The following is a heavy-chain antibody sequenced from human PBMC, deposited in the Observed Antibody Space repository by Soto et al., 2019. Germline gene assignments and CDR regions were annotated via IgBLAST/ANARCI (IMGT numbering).Heavy chain of an antibody. CDR2: VTGSGDTT. CDR1: GFTFRDYA. Sequence: EVQLLVSGGGLVQPGGSLRLSCAASGFTFRDYAMSWVRQVPGKGLEWVATVTGSGDTTKYAEPVKGRFTISRDNSKDTLFLQTNSLRADDTAVYYCARGQQVSTIRRVQGFDYWGQGTLVTVSS. CDR3: ARGQQVSTIRRVQGFDY. V-gene: IGHV3-23*01. J-gene: IGHJ4*02. D-gene: IGHD5-12*01.